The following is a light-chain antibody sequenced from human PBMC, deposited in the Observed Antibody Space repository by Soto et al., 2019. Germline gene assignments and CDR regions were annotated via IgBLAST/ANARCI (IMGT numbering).Light chain of an antibody. CDR3: GTWDSSLSAYV. Sequence: QSVLPQPPSVSAAPRQTVTISCSGSSSNIRNNYVSWYQQLPGTAPKLLIYDNNKRPSGIPDRFSGSKSGTSATLCITGLQTWDEADYYCGTWDSSLSAYVFVTGTKLTVL. CDR2: DNN. V-gene: IGLV1-51*01. J-gene: IGLJ1*01. CDR1: SSNIRNNY.